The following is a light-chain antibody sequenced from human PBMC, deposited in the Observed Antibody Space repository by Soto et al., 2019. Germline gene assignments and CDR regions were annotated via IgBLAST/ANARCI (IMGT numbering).Light chain of an antibody. J-gene: IGKJ4*01. Sequence: EIVLTQSPGTLSLSPGERATLSCRASQSVSSTYLAWYQQNPGQTPRLLIYDASNRATGIPARFSGSGSETDFTLTISSLEPEDFAVYYCQQRKHWPPLTFGGGTKVEIK. CDR2: DAS. CDR3: QQRKHWPPLT. V-gene: IGKV3D-20*02. CDR1: QSVSSTY.